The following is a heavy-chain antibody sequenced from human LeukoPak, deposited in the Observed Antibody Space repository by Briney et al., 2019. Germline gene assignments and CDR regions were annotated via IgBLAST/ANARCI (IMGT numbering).Heavy chain of an antibody. CDR1: GFTFSSYW. D-gene: IGHD3-10*01. V-gene: IGHV3-7*03. Sequence: GGSLRLSCAASGFTFSSYWMSWVRQAPGKGLEWVANIKQDGSEKYYVDSVKGRFTISRDNAKNSLYLQMNSLRAEDTALYHCARESSVVRGAIDYWGQGTLVTVSS. CDR3: ARESSVVRGAIDY. CDR2: IKQDGSEK. J-gene: IGHJ4*02.